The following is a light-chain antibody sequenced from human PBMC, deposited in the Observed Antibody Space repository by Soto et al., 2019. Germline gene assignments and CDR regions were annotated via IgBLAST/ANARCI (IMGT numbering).Light chain of an antibody. Sequence: QSDLTQPPSASGSPGQSVTISCTGTGSDVGGYNYVSWYQQHPGKAPKLMIYEVNKRPSGVPDRFSGSKSDNTASLTVSGLQAEDEAYYYCSSYAGSNYVIFGGGTKLTVL. CDR3: SSYAGSNYVI. V-gene: IGLV2-8*01. CDR2: EVN. J-gene: IGLJ2*01. CDR1: GSDVGGYNY.